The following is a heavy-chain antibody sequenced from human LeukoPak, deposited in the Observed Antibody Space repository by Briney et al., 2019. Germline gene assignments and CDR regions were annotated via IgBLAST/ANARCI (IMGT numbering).Heavy chain of an antibody. D-gene: IGHD1-26*01. J-gene: IGHJ4*02. V-gene: IGHV3-30*03. CDR3: ATPYIGGRDY. Sequence: GGSLRLSCAASGFTFCSYGMHWVREAPGKGLEWVAVISYDGSNKDYVDSVKGRFTISRDNTKNTLYLQMNSLRAEDTAVYYCATPYIGGRDYWGQGTLVTVSS. CDR2: ISYDGSNK. CDR1: GFTFCSYG.